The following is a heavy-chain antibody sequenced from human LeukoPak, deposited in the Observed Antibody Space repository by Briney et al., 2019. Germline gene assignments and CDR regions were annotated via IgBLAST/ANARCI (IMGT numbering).Heavy chain of an antibody. Sequence: GGSLRLSCAASGFTFNSFWMSWVRQAPGKGLEWVANIIPDGSDKYYVDSVKGRFTISRDNAKNSLYLQMNSLRVEDTAVYYCARPTSPQLESHNWGQGTLVTVSS. CDR2: IIPDGSDK. CDR1: GFTFNSFW. CDR3: ARPTSPQLESHN. J-gene: IGHJ4*02. V-gene: IGHV3-7*01. D-gene: IGHD1-1*01.